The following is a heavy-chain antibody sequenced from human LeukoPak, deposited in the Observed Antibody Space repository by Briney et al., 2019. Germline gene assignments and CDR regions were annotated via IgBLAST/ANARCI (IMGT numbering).Heavy chain of an antibody. V-gene: IGHV3-21*01. CDR3: AKDHCSSTSCRLSAFDY. Sequence: GGSLRLSCAASGFTFSSYSMNWVRQAPGKGLEWVSSISSSSSYIYYADSVKGRFTISRDNSKNTLYLQMNSLRAEDTAVYYCAKDHCSSTSCRLSAFDYWGQGTLVTVSS. D-gene: IGHD2-2*01. CDR2: ISSSSSYI. J-gene: IGHJ4*02. CDR1: GFTFSSYS.